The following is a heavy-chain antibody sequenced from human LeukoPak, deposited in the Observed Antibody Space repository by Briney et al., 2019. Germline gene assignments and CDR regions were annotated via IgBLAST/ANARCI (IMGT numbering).Heavy chain of an antibody. V-gene: IGHV5-51*01. CDR2: IYPVDSDT. CDR1: GYNLVNFW. J-gene: IGHJ4*02. D-gene: IGHD1-26*01. Sequence: GEYLKISCKASGYNLVNFWIAWVRQMPGKGLEWMGIIYPVDSDTRYSPSFQGQVTISADKSINTAYLQWSSLKASDTAMYYCARRPVGSTWSVGYWGQGTLVTVSS. CDR3: ARRPVGSTWSVGY.